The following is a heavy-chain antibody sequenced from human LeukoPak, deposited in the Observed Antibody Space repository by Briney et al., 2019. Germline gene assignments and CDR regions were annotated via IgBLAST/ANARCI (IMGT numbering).Heavy chain of an antibody. Sequence: SETLSLTCTVSGGSISSGGYSWSWIRQPPGKGLEWIAYIYHSGSTYYNPSLKSRVTISVDRSKNQFSLKLSSVTAADTAVYYCARLQYSSGWYIDYWGQGTLVTVSS. J-gene: IGHJ4*02. D-gene: IGHD6-19*01. V-gene: IGHV4-30-2*01. CDR1: GGSISSGGYS. CDR3: ARLQYSSGWYIDY. CDR2: IYHSGST.